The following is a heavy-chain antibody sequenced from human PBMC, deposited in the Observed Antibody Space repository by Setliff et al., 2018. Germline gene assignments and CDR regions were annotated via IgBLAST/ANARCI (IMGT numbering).Heavy chain of an antibody. V-gene: IGHV1-2*02. Sequence: ASVKVSCKASGYIFNDFYIHWVRQAPGQGLEWMGWISPKSGGTNYGQKFQGRVTMTRDTSISTVYMGLSRLRSDDTAVYYCARGGTTLTSYDYWGQGTLVTVSS. D-gene: IGHD4-4*01. J-gene: IGHJ4*02. CDR2: ISPKSGGT. CDR3: ARGGTTLTSYDY. CDR1: GYIFNDFY.